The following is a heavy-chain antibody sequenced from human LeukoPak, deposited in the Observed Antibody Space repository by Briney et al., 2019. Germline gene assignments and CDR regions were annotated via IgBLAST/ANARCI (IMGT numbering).Heavy chain of an antibody. D-gene: IGHD2-8*01. CDR3: ARDRTNGVCYKY. CDR1: GFTFSSYW. CDR2: IKQDGSEK. Sequence: GGSLRLSCAASGFTFSSYWISRVRQAPGKGLEWVANIKQDGSEKYYVDSVKGRFTISRDNAKNSLCLQMNSLRAEDTAVYYCARDRTNGVCYKYWGQGTLVTVSS. J-gene: IGHJ4*02. V-gene: IGHV3-7*01.